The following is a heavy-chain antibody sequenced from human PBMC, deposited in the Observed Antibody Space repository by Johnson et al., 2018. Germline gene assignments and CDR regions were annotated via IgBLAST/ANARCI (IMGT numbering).Heavy chain of an antibody. J-gene: IGHJ6*02. CDR2: ITWNNDNI. Sequence: EVQLVESGGGLVQPGRSLRLSCVASGFTFDGYAMHWVRQAPGKGLEWVSGITWNNDNIDYADSVKGRFTISRDNAKNSLYLQMNSLRPEDTALYRCARDRGYRFSHYGLDVGGQGTTVTVSS. CDR1: GFTFDGYA. V-gene: IGHV3-9*01. D-gene: IGHD5-18*01. CDR3: ARDRGYRFSHYGLDV.